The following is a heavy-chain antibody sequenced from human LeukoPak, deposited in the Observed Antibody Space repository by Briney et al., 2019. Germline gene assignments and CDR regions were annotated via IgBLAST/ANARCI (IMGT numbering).Heavy chain of an antibody. D-gene: IGHD1-26*01. CDR2: TYYRSKWSN. CDR3: VRVKGGIFEL. V-gene: IGHV6-1*01. J-gene: IGHJ4*02. CDR1: GDSVSSISVT. Sequence: SQTLSLTCAIYGDSVSSISVTWNWIRQSPSRGLEWLGRTYYRSKWSNDYALSVKSRITIYPDTSKNDFSLQLSSVTPDDTAMYYCVRVKGGIFELWGQGTPVTVSS.